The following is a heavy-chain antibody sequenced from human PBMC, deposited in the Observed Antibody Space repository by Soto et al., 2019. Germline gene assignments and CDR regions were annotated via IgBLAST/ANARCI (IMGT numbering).Heavy chain of an antibody. D-gene: IGHD3-9*01. CDR2: IYYSGST. Sequence: SETLSLTCTVSGGSISSYYWSWIRQPPGKGLEWIGYIYYSGSTNYNPSLKSRVTISVDTSKNQFSLKLSSVTAADTAVYYCARTVLGPDLLADSFVDYYYYMDVWGQGTTVTVPS. V-gene: IGHV4-59*01. CDR1: GGSISSYY. CDR3: ARTVLGPDLLADSFVDYYYYMDV. J-gene: IGHJ6*03.